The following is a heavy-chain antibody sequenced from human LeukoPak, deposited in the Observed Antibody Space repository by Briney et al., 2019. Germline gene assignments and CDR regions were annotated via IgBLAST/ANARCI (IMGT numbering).Heavy chain of an antibody. Sequence: PSETLSLTCTVSGGSISSHYWSWIRQPPGKGLKWIGYIYYSGSTNYNPSLKSRVTISVDTSKNQFSLKLSSVTAADTAVYYCARTYYGVGWFDPWGQGTLVTVSS. CDR3: ARTYYGVGWFDP. CDR1: GGSISSHY. D-gene: IGHD4-17*01. J-gene: IGHJ5*02. V-gene: IGHV4-59*11. CDR2: IYYSGST.